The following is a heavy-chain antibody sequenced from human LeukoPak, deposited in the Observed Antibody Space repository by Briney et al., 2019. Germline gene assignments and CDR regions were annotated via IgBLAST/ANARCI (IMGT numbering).Heavy chain of an antibody. CDR2: ISSSSYI. Sequence: GGSLRLSCAASGFTFSSYSMNWVRQAPGKGLEWVSSISSSSYIYYADSVKGRFTISRDNAKNSLYLQMNSLRAEDTAVYYCARPGVEVTSGAFDIWGQGTMVTVSS. CDR1: GFTFSSYS. CDR3: ARPGVEVTSGAFDI. V-gene: IGHV3-21*01. J-gene: IGHJ3*02. D-gene: IGHD3-10*01.